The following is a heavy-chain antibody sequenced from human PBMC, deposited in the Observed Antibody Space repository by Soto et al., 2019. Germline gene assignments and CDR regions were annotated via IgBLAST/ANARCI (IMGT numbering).Heavy chain of an antibody. CDR3: ARVGPYYYYGMDV. Sequence: ASVKVSCKASGYTFTSYDINWVRQAPGQRLEWMGWINTGNGDTKYSQKFQGRVTIARDTSASTTYMELSSLTSEDTAVYYCARVGPYYYYGMDVWGQGTAVTVSS. J-gene: IGHJ6*02. V-gene: IGHV1-3*04. CDR2: INTGNGDT. CDR1: GYTFTSYD.